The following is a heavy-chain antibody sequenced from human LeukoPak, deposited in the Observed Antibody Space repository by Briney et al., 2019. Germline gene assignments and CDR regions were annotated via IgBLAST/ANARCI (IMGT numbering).Heavy chain of an antibody. CDR3: ARSGKYCGGDCYPAEYFQH. CDR2: ISSSGSTI. J-gene: IGHJ1*01. CDR1: GFTFSDYY. V-gene: IGHV3-11*04. Sequence: SGGSLRLSCAASGFTFSDYYMSWIRQAPGKGLEWVSYISSSGSTIYYADSVKGRFTISRDNAKNSLYLQMNSLRAEDTAVYYCARSGKYCGGDCYPAEYFQHWGQGTLVTVSS. D-gene: IGHD2-21*02.